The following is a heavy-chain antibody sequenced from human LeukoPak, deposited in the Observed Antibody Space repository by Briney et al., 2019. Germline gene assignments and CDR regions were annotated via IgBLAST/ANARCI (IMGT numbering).Heavy chain of an antibody. J-gene: IGHJ3*02. CDR2: ISAYNGNT. CDR1: GYTFTSYG. Sequence: ASVKVSCKASGYTFTSYGISWVRQAPGQGLEWMGWISAYNGNTNYAQKLQGRVTITTDTSTSTSYMELRSLRSDDTAVYYCARGAGYSSSWIDAFDIWGQGTMVTVSS. V-gene: IGHV1-18*01. CDR3: ARGAGYSSSWIDAFDI. D-gene: IGHD6-13*01.